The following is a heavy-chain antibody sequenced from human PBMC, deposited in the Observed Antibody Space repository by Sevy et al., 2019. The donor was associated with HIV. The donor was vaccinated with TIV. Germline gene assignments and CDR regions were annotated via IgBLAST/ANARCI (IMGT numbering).Heavy chain of an antibody. CDR3: ARDRDDGYCTNGVCFNFDN. CDR2: ISWNSGSI. Sequence: GGSLRLSCAASGFTFDDYAMHWVRQAPGKGLEWVSGISWNSGSIDDADSVKGRFTISRDNAKNSLYLQMKSLRADDTALYYCARDRDDGYCTNGVCFNFDNWGQGTLVTVSS. D-gene: IGHD2-8*01. V-gene: IGHV3-9*01. CDR1: GFTFDDYA. J-gene: IGHJ4*01.